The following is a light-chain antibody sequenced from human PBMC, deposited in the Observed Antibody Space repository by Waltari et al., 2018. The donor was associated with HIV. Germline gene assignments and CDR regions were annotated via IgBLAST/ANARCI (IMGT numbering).Light chain of an antibody. V-gene: IGLV1-47*01. Sequence: QSVLSQPPSASGTAGQRVTISCSGTNSNIGNNYVFWYKQLPGAAPTLLIYKHSKRPSGVADRFSVSKSGTSASLAISGLRSDDEAVYYCAVWDDSLSGPYVFGSGTEVTVL. CDR3: AVWDDSLSGPYV. CDR2: KHS. J-gene: IGLJ1*01. CDR1: NSNIGNNY.